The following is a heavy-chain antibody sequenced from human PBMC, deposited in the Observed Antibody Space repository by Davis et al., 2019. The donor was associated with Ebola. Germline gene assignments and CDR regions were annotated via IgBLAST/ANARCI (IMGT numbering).Heavy chain of an antibody. CDR2: IIPIFGTA. Sequence: SVKVSCKASGGTFSSYAISWVRQAPGQGLEWMGGIIPIFGTANYAQKFQGRVTITADKSTSTAYMELSSLRSEDTAVYYCARGSVVLGLANGDRTETIYYYGMDVWGQGTTVTVSS. V-gene: IGHV1-69*06. J-gene: IGHJ6*02. D-gene: IGHD4-17*01. CDR1: GGTFSSYA. CDR3: ARGSVVLGLANGDRTETIYYYGMDV.